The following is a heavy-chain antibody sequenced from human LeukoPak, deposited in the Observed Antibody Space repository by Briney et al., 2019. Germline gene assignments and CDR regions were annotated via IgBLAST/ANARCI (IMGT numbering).Heavy chain of an antibody. Sequence: SETLSLTCTVSGGSISSYYWSWIRQPPGKGLEWIGYIYYSGSTNYNPSLKSRVTISVDTSKNQFSLKPSSVTAADTAVYYCARMVPAAMLFDYWGQGTLVTVSS. CDR2: IYYSGST. CDR1: GGSISSYY. V-gene: IGHV4-59*01. J-gene: IGHJ4*02. D-gene: IGHD2-2*01. CDR3: ARMVPAAMLFDY.